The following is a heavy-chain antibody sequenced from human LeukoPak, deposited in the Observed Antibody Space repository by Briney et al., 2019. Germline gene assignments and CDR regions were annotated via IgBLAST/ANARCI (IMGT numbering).Heavy chain of an antibody. CDR2: IIPILGTA. V-gene: IGHV1-69*13. D-gene: IGHD3-16*02. J-gene: IGHJ6*02. CDR3: ARVITFGGVIVKKNSQTSSYYYYGMDV. CDR1: GGTFISYA. Sequence: ASVKVSCKASGGTFISYAISWVRQAPGQGLEWMGGIIPILGTANYAQKFQGRVTITADESTSTAYMELSSLRSEDTAVYYCARVITFGGVIVKKNSQTSSYYYYGMDVRAKGPRSPSP.